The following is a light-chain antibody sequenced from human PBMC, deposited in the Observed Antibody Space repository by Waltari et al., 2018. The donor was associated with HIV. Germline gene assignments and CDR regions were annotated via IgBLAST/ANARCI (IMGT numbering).Light chain of an antibody. CDR1: ASDMTTFNL. V-gene: IGLV2-14*01. Sequence: SALTQPASVSGSPGQSITISCTGPASDMTTFNLVSWYQQSPGRAPKLIIFEVYFRPSGVSDRFSGSKSGDTASLTISALRAEDEGDYFCSSYSTRGFVLFGGGTKVTVL. CDR3: SSYSTRGFVL. J-gene: IGLJ3*02. CDR2: EVY.